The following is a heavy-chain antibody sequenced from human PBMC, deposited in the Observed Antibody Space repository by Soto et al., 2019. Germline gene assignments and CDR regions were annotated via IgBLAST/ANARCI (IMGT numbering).Heavy chain of an antibody. Sequence: LSLTCTVSGGSISSGGYYWSWILQHPGKGLEWIGYIYYSGSTYYNPSLKSRVTISVDTSKNQFSLKLSSVTAADTAVYYCARASAYYYYYGMDVWGQGTTVTVSS. CDR2: IYYSGST. V-gene: IGHV4-31*03. CDR1: GGSISSGGYY. J-gene: IGHJ6*02. CDR3: ARASAYYYYYGMDV.